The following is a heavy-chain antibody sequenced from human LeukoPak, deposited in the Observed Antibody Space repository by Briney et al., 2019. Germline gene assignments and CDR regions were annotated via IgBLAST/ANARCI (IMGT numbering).Heavy chain of an antibody. CDR1: GFTFSDYY. V-gene: IGHV3-53*04. Sequence: GGSLRLSCAASGFTFSDYYMSWVRQAPGKGLEWVSVIYSGGSTYYADSVKGRFTISRHNSKNTLYLQMNSLRAEDTAVYYCARENGADAFDIWGQGTMVTVSS. CDR2: IYSGGST. CDR3: ARENGADAFDI. D-gene: IGHD2-8*01. J-gene: IGHJ3*02.